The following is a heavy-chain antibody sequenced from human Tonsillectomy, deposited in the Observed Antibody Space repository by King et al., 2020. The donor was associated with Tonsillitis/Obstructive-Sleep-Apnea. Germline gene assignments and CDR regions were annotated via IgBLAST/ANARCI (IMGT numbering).Heavy chain of an antibody. CDR1: GFTFSNYG. J-gene: IGHJ6*02. CDR2: IWYDGSNK. Sequence: VQLVESGGGVVQPGRSLRLSCAASGFTFSNYGMHWVRQAPGKGLEWVAVIWYDGSNKYYADSVKGRFTISSDNSKNTLYLQMNSLRAEDTAVYYCARADRSCPFSYYYHAMDVWGQGATFTVSS. V-gene: IGHV3-33*01. D-gene: IGHD3-22*01. CDR3: ARADRSCPFSYYYHAMDV.